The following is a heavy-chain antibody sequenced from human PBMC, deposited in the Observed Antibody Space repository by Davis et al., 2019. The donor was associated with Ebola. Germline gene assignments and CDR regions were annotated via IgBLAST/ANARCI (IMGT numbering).Heavy chain of an antibody. V-gene: IGHV4-59*01. CDR1: GGSISSYY. CDR2: IYYSGST. D-gene: IGHD3-10*01. J-gene: IGHJ4*02. CDR3: AGDYNSGSYRFDY. Sequence: GSLRLSCTVSGGSISSYYWTWIRQPPGKGLEWIGYIYYSGSTTYNPSLKSRLTMSLDTSKTQFSLKLSSVTAADTAVYYCAGDYNSGSYRFDYWGQGILVTVSS.